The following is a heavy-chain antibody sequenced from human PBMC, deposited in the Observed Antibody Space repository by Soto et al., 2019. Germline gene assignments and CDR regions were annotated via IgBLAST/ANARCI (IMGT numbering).Heavy chain of an antibody. J-gene: IGHJ6*02. CDR2: IYYSGST. CDR3: ARDNVDTAMVRFHYYYRMDV. V-gene: IGHV4-61*01. Sequence: QVQLQESGPGLVKPSETLSLTCTVSGGSVSSGSYYWSWIRQPPGKGLEWIGYIYYSGSTNYNPSLKSRVTISVDTSKNQFSLNLSSLTAADTAAYHCARDNVDTAMVRFHYYYRMDVWGQGTTVTVSS. D-gene: IGHD5-18*01. CDR1: GGSVSSGSYY.